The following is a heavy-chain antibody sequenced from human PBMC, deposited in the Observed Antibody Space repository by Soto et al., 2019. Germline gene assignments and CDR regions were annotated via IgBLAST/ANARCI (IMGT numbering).Heavy chain of an antibody. V-gene: IGHV3-23*01. Sequence: PGGSLRLSCAASGVTCSNYGMSWVRQAPGKGLEWVSIISGSGGTTYYADSVKGRFTISRDNSKNTLSLQMSSLRAEDTAIYHCARSPRTAGDYYLDYWGQGILVTVSS. CDR2: ISGSGGTT. CDR1: GVTCSNYG. CDR3: ARSPRTAGDYYLDY. J-gene: IGHJ4*02. D-gene: IGHD7-27*01.